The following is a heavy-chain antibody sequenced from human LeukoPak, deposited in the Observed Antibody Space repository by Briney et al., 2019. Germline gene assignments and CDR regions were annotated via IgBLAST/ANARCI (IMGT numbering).Heavy chain of an antibody. D-gene: IGHD6-13*01. CDR3: ARGGVAAGTVGFDY. CDR1: GGSISSGDYY. Sequence: NSSETLSLTCTVSGGSISSGDYYWSWIRQPPGKGLEWIGYIYYSGSTYYNPSLKSRVTISVDTSKNQFSLKLSSVTAADTAVYYCARGGVAAGTVGFDYWGQGTLVTVSS. V-gene: IGHV4-30-4*01. CDR2: IYYSGST. J-gene: IGHJ4*02.